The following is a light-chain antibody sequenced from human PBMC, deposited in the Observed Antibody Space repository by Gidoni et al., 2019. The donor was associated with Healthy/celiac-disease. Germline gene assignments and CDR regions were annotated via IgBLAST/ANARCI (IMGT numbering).Light chain of an antibody. Sequence: DIQMTQSPSSLSASVGDRVTITCRASQSISSYLNWYQQKPGKAPKLLIYAASSLQSGVPSRCSGSGSGTDFTLTISSLQPEDFATYYCQQSYSTPYTFXQXTKLEIK. V-gene: IGKV1-39*01. CDR2: AAS. CDR1: QSISSY. J-gene: IGKJ2*01. CDR3: QQSYSTPYT.